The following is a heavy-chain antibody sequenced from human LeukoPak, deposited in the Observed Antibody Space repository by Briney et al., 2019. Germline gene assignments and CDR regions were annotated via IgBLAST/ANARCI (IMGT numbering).Heavy chain of an antibody. J-gene: IGHJ4*02. Sequence: ASVKVSCKASGYTFTGYYMHWVRQAPGQGLEWMGWINPNRGGTNYAQKFQGRVTMTRDTSISTAYMEMSRLRSDDTAVYYCARVRGYSYGIDYWGQGTLVTVSS. V-gene: IGHV1-2*02. CDR2: INPNRGGT. CDR3: ARVRGYSYGIDY. D-gene: IGHD5-18*01. CDR1: GYTFTGYY.